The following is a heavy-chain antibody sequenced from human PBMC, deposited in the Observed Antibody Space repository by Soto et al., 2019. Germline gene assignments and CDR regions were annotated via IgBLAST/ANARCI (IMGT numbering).Heavy chain of an antibody. CDR3: ARHFSVDYFDY. CDR1: GGSTRHSSYF. Sequence: PSETLSLTCAVSGGSTRHSSYFWGWIRQPPGKGLEWIGSIYYSGTTYYNPSLKSRVTISVDRSKNQFSLKRSSVTAADTAVYYCARHFSVDYFDYWGQGALVTVSS. CDR2: IYYSGTT. V-gene: IGHV4-39*01. J-gene: IGHJ4*02.